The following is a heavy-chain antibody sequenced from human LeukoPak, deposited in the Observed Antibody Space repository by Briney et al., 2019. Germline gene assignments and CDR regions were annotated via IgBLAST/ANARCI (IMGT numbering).Heavy chain of an antibody. V-gene: IGHV1-8*01. J-gene: IGHJ5*02. Sequence: ASVKVSCKASGYPFTSYDINWVRQASGQGLEWMGWMNPNSGNTASAQKFQGRVTMTTNTSISTAYMELTGLRSEDTAMYFCARKGLLGSGKPWFDPWGQGTLVTVSS. CDR1: GYPFTSYD. CDR2: MNPNSGNT. CDR3: ARKGLLGSGKPWFDP. D-gene: IGHD2-15*01.